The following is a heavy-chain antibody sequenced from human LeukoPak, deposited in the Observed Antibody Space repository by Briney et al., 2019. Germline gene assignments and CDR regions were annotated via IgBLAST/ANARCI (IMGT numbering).Heavy chain of an antibody. J-gene: IGHJ5*02. Sequence: PGGSLRLSCAASGFTFSSYAMSWVRQAPGKGLEWVSAISGSGGSTYYADSVKGRFTISRDNSKNTLYLQMNSLRAEDTAVYCCAKDGTTSSSWYYWFDPWGQGTLVTVSS. D-gene: IGHD6-13*01. CDR2: ISGSGGST. V-gene: IGHV3-23*01. CDR3: AKDGTTSSSWYYWFDP. CDR1: GFTFSSYA.